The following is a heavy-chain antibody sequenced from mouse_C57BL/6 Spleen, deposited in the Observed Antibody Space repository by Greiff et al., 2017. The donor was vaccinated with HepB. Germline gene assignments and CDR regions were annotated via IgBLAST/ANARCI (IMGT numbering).Heavy chain of an antibody. CDR1: GFTFSSYA. Sequence: EVQGVESGGGLVKPGGSLKLSCAASGFTFSSYAMSWVRQTPEKRLEWVATISDGGSYTYYPDNVKGRFTISRDNAKNNLYLQMSHLKSEDTAMYYCARDGSSGFAYWGQGTLVTVSA. J-gene: IGHJ3*01. CDR2: ISDGGSYT. CDR3: ARDGSSGFAY. V-gene: IGHV5-4*01. D-gene: IGHD3-2*02.